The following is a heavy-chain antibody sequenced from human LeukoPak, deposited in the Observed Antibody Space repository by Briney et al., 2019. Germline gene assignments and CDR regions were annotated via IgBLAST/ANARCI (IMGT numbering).Heavy chain of an antibody. CDR3: ARESSSVAGPRGFDY. D-gene: IGHD6-19*01. CDR2: INPNSGGT. V-gene: IGHV1-2*04. J-gene: IGHJ4*02. CDR1: GYTFTGYY. Sequence: ASVKVSCKASGYTFTGYYMHWVRQAPGQGLERMGWINPNSGGTNYAQKFQGWVTMTRDTSISTAYMELSRLRSDDTAVYYCARESSSVAGPRGFDYWGQGTLVTVSS.